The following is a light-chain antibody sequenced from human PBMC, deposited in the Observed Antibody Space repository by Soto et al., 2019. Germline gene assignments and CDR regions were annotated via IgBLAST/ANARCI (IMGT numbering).Light chain of an antibody. CDR2: SNN. Sequence: QLVLTQPPSASGTPGQRVTISCSESSSNIGTNTVNWYQQLPGSAPKFLIYSNNQRPSGVPDRFSGSKSGTSASLAISGLQPDDEADYYCAAWDGSLNGVLFGGGTKLT. V-gene: IGLV1-44*01. CDR3: AAWDGSLNGVL. J-gene: IGLJ2*01. CDR1: SSNIGTNT.